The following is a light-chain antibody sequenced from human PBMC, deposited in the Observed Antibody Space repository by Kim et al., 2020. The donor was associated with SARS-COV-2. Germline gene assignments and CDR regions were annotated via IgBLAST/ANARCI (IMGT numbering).Light chain of an antibody. CDR1: QGISSW. J-gene: IGKJ2*01. CDR2: AAS. V-gene: IGKV1-12*01. CDR3: QQANIFPYT. Sequence: ASVRDRVTITCRARQGISSWLAWYQQKPGKAPKLLISAASSLQSGVPSRFSGSGSGTDFTLTIRSLQPEDFATYYCQQANIFPYTFGQGTKLEI.